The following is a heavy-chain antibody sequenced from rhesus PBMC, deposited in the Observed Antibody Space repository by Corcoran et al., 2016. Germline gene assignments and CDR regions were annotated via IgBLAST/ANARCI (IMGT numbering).Heavy chain of an antibody. CDR3: AKIAAAGGYFDY. CDR1: GYSFTSYW. Sequence: EVQLVQSGAEVKRPGESLKISCKTSGYSFTSYWISWVRHISGKGLEWMGAIDPSDSDTRYRPSLQGQVTISAAKSISTAYLQWSSLKASDTATYYCAKIAAAGGYFDYWGQGVLVTVSS. J-gene: IGHJ4*01. D-gene: IGHD6-31*01. V-gene: IGHV5-2*01. CDR2: IDPSDSDT.